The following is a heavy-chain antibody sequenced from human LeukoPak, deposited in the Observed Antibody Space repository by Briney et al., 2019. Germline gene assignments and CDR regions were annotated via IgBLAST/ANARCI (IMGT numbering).Heavy chain of an antibody. CDR3: ARYIVSYPHDAFDI. V-gene: IGHV4-34*10. Sequence: PSETLSLTCAVYGGSFSDYWWTWIRQSPGKGLEWIGEVNHSGRTNYNPSLKSRVTISVDTSKKQFSLKLSSVTAADTAFYYCARYIVSYPHDAFDIWGQGTMVTVSS. CDR2: VNHSGRT. J-gene: IGHJ3*02. D-gene: IGHD1-26*01. CDR1: GGSFSDYW.